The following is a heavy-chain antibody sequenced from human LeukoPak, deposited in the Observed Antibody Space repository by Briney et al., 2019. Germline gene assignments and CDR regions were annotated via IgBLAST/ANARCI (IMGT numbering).Heavy chain of an antibody. Sequence: SETLSLTCTVSGGSISSSSYYWGWIRQPPGKGLEWIGSIYYSGSTYYNPSLKSRVTISVDTSKNQFSLKLSSVTAADTAVYYCARRGWNDVDYWGQGTLVTVSS. CDR3: ARRGWNDVDY. D-gene: IGHD1-1*01. CDR2: IYYSGST. J-gene: IGHJ4*02. CDR1: GGSISSSSYY. V-gene: IGHV4-39*01.